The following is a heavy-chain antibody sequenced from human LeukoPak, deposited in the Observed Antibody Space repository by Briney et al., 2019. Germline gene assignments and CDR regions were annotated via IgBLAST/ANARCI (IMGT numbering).Heavy chain of an antibody. J-gene: IGHJ4*02. CDR2: IIPIYGTA. CDR1: GGTFSSYA. D-gene: IGHD4-23*01. Sequence: ASVKVSCKASGGTFSSYAIGWVRQAPGQGLEWMGGIIPIYGTANYAQKFQGRVTITTDESTSTAYMELSSLRSEDTAVYYCAREGHGGNSHRPWDYWGQGTLVTVSS. CDR3: AREGHGGNSHRPWDY. V-gene: IGHV1-69*05.